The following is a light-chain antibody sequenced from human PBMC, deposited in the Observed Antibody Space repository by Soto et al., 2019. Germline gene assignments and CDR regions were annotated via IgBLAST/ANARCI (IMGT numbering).Light chain of an antibody. Sequence: AIQMTQSPSSLSASVGDRVTITCRASQVIRNDLGWYQQKPGKAPKLLIYGASNLQSGVPSRFSGSGSGTDFTLTITSLKPEDFATYYCLHDHNYPWTFGQGTKVDIK. CDR3: LHDHNYPWT. CDR1: QVIRND. CDR2: GAS. J-gene: IGKJ1*01. V-gene: IGKV1-6*01.